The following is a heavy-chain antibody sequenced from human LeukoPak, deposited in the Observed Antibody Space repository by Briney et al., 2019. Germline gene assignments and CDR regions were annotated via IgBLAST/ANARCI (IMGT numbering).Heavy chain of an antibody. CDR1: GDSVSSNSAA. V-gene: IGHV6-1*01. Sequence: SQTLSLTCTISGDSVSSNSAAWNWIRQSPSRGLEWLGRTYFRSKWYNEYAISVKSRITINPDTSKNQFSLQLNSVTPEDTAVYYCAREEAERDAFDIWGQGTMVTVSS. J-gene: IGHJ3*02. CDR2: TYFRSKWYN. CDR3: AREEAERDAFDI.